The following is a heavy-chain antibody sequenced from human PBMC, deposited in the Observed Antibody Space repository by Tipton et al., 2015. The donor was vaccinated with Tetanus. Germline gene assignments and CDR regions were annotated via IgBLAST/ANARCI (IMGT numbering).Heavy chain of an antibody. CDR2: IYSSGST. J-gene: IGHJ3*01. Sequence: TLSLTCSVSGGSISSGDYFWSWIRQPPGKGLEWIGYIYSSGSTYYNPSLKSRVSLSQDTSKNQFSPKLNSVTAADTAVYYCARETNTLRGVMINGNAFDVWGQGTLVTVSS. D-gene: IGHD3-10*01. CDR3: ARETNTLRGVMINGNAFDV. CDR1: GGSISSGDYF. V-gene: IGHV4-30-4*01.